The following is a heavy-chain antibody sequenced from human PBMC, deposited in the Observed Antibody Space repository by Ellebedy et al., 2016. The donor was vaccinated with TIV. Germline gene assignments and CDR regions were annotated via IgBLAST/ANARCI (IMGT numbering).Heavy chain of an antibody. CDR1: GGSISSYY. D-gene: IGHD6-6*01. CDR3: ARGDSSSSRVYY. Sequence: MPSETLSLTCTVSGGSISSYYWSWIRQPPGKGLEWIGYISYSGSTNYNPSLKSRVTISVDTSKNQFSLRLSSVTAADTAVYYCARGDSSSSRVYYWGQGTLVTVSS. V-gene: IGHV4-59*01. CDR2: ISYSGST. J-gene: IGHJ4*02.